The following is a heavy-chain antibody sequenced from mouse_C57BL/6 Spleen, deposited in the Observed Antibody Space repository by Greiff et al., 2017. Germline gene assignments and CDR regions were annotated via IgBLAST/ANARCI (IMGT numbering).Heavy chain of an antibody. J-gene: IGHJ4*01. V-gene: IGHV5-17*01. CDR1: GFTFSDYG. CDR3: ARRLYYAMDY. Sequence: EVKLVESGGGLVKPGGSLKLSCAASGFTFSDYGMHWVRQAPEKGLEWVAYISSGSSTIYYADTVKGRFTISRDNAKNTLCLQMTSLRSEDTAMYYCARRLYYAMDYWGQGTSVTVSS. CDR2: ISSGSSTI.